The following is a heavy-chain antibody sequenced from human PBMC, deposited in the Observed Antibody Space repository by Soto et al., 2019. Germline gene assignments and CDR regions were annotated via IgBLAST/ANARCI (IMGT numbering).Heavy chain of an antibody. CDR1: GFTFSSYS. D-gene: IGHD3-3*01. V-gene: IGHV3-21*01. J-gene: IGHJ4*02. Sequence: SLRLSCAASGFTFSSYSMNWVRQAPGKGLEWVSSISSSSSYIYYADSVKGRFTISRDNAKNSLYLQMNSLRAEDTAVYYCARERTPGNGDFWSGYYSSDYWGQGTLVTVSS. CDR3: ARERTPGNGDFWSGYYSSDY. CDR2: ISSSSSYI.